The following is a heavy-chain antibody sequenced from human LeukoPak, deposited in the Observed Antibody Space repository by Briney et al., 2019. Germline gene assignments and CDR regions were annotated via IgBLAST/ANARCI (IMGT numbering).Heavy chain of an antibody. D-gene: IGHD6-19*01. Sequence: GGALRLSCAASGFTLSSNYMSWVRQAPGKGLEWVSVIYSGGSTYYADSVKGRFTISRDNSKNTLYLQMNSLSAEDTAVYYCARDVGSSGWYWGFDYWGQGTLVTVSS. CDR1: GFTLSSNY. CDR3: ARDVGSSGWYWGFDY. J-gene: IGHJ4*02. CDR2: IYSGGST. V-gene: IGHV3-66*01.